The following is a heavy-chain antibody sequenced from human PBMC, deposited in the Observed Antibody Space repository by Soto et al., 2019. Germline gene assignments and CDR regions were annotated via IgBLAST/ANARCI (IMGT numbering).Heavy chain of an antibody. V-gene: IGHV3-15*01. Sequence: EVQLVESGGGLVKPGGSLRLSCEGSGFTFSNGWMTWVRQAPGKGLEWVGRIKTNIYGGRIDYAAPVKGRFTISRDDSKHTLYLQMNSLKTEDTAVYYCPTTSVTNFYYYGMEVWGLGTTVTVAS. CDR1: GFTFSNGW. CDR3: PTTSVTNFYYYGMEV. CDR2: IKTNIYGGRI. J-gene: IGHJ6*02.